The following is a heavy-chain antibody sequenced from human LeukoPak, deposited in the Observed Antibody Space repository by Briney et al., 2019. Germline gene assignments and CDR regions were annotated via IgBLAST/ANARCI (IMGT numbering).Heavy chain of an antibody. CDR3: AHRQSGELLTYYYGSGSCKGGNWFDP. V-gene: IGHV2-5*02. D-gene: IGHD3-10*01. J-gene: IGHJ5*02. CDR1: GFSLSTSGVG. CDR2: IYWDDDK. Sequence: SGPTLVNPTQTLTLTCTFSGFSLSTSGVGVGWIRQPPGKALEWLALIYWDDDKRYSPSLKSRLTITKDTSKNQVVLTMTNMDPVDTATYYCAHRQSGELLTYYYGSGSCKGGNWFDPWGQGTLVTVSS.